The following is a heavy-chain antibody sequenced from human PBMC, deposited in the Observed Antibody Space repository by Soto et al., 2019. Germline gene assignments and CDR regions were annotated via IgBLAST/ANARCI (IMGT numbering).Heavy chain of an antibody. CDR2: INHSGST. D-gene: IGHD6-13*01. CDR1: GGSFSGYY. Sequence: SETLSLTCAVYGGSFSGYYWSWIRQPPGKGLEWIGEINHSGSTNYNPSLKSRVTISVDTSKNQFSLKLSSVTAADTAVYYCARVEGRAAGYWGQGTLVTVSS. CDR3: ARVEGRAAGY. J-gene: IGHJ4*02. V-gene: IGHV4-34*01.